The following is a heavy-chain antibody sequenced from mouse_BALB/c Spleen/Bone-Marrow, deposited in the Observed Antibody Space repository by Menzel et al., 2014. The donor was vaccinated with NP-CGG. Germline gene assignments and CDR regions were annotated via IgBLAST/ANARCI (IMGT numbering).Heavy chain of an antibody. D-gene: IGHD2-1*01. CDR1: GYSFTTYW. Sequence: QVQLQQPGTEVVRPGASVKLSCKASGYSFTTYWMNWVKQRPGQGLEWIGMIHPSDSETRLNQKFKDKATLTVDKSSSTAYMQLNSPTSEDSAVYYCAREKVYYGISWFAYWGQGTLGTVSA. J-gene: IGHJ3*01. CDR3: AREKVYYGISWFAY. CDR2: IHPSDSET. V-gene: IGHV1-61*01.